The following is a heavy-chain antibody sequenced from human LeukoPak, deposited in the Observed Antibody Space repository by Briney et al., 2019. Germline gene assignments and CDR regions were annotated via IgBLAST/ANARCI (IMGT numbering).Heavy chain of an antibody. J-gene: IGHJ4*02. D-gene: IGHD4-17*01. CDR3: AKDRDDYGDDC. Sequence: GGSLRLSCAASAFTFDDFGMHWVRQAPGKGLEWVALIRSDGTNKYYVDSVKGRFTISRDNSKNTLYLQMTSLRVEDTAVYYCAKDRDDYGDDCWGQGILVTVST. V-gene: IGHV3-30*02. CDR2: IRSDGTNK. CDR1: AFTFDDFG.